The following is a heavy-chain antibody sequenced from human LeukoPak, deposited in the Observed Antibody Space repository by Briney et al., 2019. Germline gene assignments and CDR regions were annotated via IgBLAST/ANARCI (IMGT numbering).Heavy chain of an antibody. CDR2: IYYSGST. V-gene: IGHV4-39*01. CDR3: VAYCSGGSCSY. Sequence: PSETLSLTCTVSGDSISSSSYYWGCIRQPPGKGLEWIGSIYYSGSTYYNPSLKSRVATSADTSKNQFSLKLSSVTAADTAVYYCVAYCSGGSCSYWGQGTLVTVSS. CDR1: GDSISSSSYY. J-gene: IGHJ4*02. D-gene: IGHD2-15*01.